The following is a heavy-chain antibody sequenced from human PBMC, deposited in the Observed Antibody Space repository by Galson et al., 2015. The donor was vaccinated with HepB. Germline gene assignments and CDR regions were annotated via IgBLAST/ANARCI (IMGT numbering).Heavy chain of an antibody. V-gene: IGHV4-4*07. CDR1: GGSISSYY. D-gene: IGHD3-9*01. CDR2: IYTSGST. Sequence: TLSLTCTVSGGSISSYYWSWIRQPAGKGLEWIGRIYTSGSTNYNPSLKSRVTMSVDTSKNQFSLKLSSVTAADTAVYYCAREPGSLRYFDWSSTYYFDYWGQGTLVTVSS. J-gene: IGHJ4*02. CDR3: AREPGSLRYFDWSSTYYFDY.